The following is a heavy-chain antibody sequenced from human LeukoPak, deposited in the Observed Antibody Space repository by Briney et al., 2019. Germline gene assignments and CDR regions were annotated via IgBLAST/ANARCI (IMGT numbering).Heavy chain of an antibody. J-gene: IGHJ4*02. CDR1: GFTFSSFG. Sequence: GGSLRLSCAASGFTFSSFGMHWVRQAPGKGLEWVTLISYDGSNKYYADSVKGRFTISRDNSKNTLYLQMNSLGADDTAVYYCAKGNWRYFDYWGQGTLVTVSS. V-gene: IGHV3-30*18. CDR3: AKGNWRYFDY. CDR2: ISYDGSNK. D-gene: IGHD1-1*01.